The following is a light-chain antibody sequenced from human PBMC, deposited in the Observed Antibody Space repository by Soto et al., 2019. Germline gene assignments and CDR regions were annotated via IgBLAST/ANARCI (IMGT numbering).Light chain of an antibody. Sequence: DIQMTQSPSSLSASVGDRVTITCRASQSISYFLNWYQQKPGKAPKLLIYGASSLQTGVPSRFSGSGSGTDFTLTISSLQPEDFATYYCQQSYSTPPTFSDPPTFGQGTKVEIK. CDR3: QQSYSTPPTFSDPPT. V-gene: IGKV1-39*01. CDR1: QSISYF. CDR2: GAS. J-gene: IGKJ1*01.